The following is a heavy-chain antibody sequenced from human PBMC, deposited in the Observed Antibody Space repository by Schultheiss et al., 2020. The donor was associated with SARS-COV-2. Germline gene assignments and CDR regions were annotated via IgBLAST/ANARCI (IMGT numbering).Heavy chain of an antibody. Sequence: GGSLRLSCAASGFTFSSYSMNWVRQAPGKGLEWVSGVSWNGSRTHYADSVKGRFIISRDNSRNTLYLQTNSLRAEDTAVYYCAKDQYGGVGATLDYWGQGTLVTVSS. CDR3: AKDQYGGVGATLDY. CDR2: VSWNGSRT. CDR1: GFTFSSYS. V-gene: IGHV3-35*01. D-gene: IGHD1-26*01. J-gene: IGHJ4*02.